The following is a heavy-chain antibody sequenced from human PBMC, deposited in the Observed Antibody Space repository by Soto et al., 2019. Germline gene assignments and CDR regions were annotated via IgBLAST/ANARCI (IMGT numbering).Heavy chain of an antibody. CDR3: ARRGSSGWYGYWFDP. J-gene: IGHJ5*02. CDR2: IFYSGST. V-gene: IGHV4-39*01. CDR1: GGSISSSSYY. D-gene: IGHD6-19*01. Sequence: SETLSLTCTVSGGSISSSSYYWGWIRQPQGKGLEWIGSIFYSGSTYYNPSLKSRVTISVDTSKNQFSLKLSSVTAADTAVYYCARRGSSGWYGYWFDPWGQGTLVTVSS.